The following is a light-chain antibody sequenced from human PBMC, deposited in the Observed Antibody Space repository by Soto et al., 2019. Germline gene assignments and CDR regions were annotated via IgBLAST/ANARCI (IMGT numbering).Light chain of an antibody. Sequence: EIVLTQSPATLSLSPGERATLSCRASQGISSQLAWYQQKPGQAPRLLICDASSRATGIPARFGGSGSGTDFTLTISSLEPEDFAVYYCQQRSSWPLTFGGGTKVEIK. J-gene: IGKJ4*01. CDR3: QQRSSWPLT. CDR2: DAS. CDR1: QGISSQ. V-gene: IGKV3-11*01.